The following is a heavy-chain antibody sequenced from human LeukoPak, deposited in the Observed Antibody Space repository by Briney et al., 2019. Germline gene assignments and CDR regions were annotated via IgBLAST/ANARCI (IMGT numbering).Heavy chain of an antibody. Sequence: ASVKVSCKASGYSFTSNYIHWVRQAPGQGLEWMGMIYPRDGSTSYAQKFQGRVTVTRDTSTSTAYMELSSLRSEDTAVYYCARSGSTITWYYFDYWGQGTLVTVSS. J-gene: IGHJ4*02. D-gene: IGHD2-2*01. CDR1: GYSFTSNY. CDR3: ARSGSTITWYYFDY. CDR2: IYPRDGST. V-gene: IGHV1-46*01.